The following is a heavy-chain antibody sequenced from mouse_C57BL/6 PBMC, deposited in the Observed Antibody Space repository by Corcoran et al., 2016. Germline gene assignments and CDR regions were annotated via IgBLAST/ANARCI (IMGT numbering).Heavy chain of an antibody. CDR1: GYTFTDYY. CDR2: INPNNGGT. CDR3: AFNWDGGFAY. Sequence: EVQLQQSGPELVKPGASVKISCKASGYTFTDYYMNWVKQSHGKSLEWIGDINPNNGGTSYNQKFKGKATLTVDKSSSTAYMELRSLTSEDSAVYYCAFNWDGGFAYWGQGTLVTVSA. J-gene: IGHJ3*01. D-gene: IGHD4-1*01. V-gene: IGHV1-26*01.